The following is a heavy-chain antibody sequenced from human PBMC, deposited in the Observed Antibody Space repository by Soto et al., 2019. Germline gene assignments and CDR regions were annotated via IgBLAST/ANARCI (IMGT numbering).Heavy chain of an antibody. CDR3: ARGVAFLDY. J-gene: IGHJ4*02. CDR1: GGTFSSYA. V-gene: IGHV1-3*01. CDR2: IHAGNGNT. Sequence: ASVKVSCKASGGTFSSYAISWLRQAPGQGLEWMGGIHAGNGNTKYSQSFQGRVTISRDTSATTAYMELNSLRSEDTAVYYCARGVAFLDYWGQGTLVTVSS. D-gene: IGHD2-15*01.